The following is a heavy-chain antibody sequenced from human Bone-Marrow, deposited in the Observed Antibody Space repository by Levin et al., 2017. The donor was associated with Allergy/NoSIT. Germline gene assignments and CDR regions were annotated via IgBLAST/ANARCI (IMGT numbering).Heavy chain of an antibody. Sequence: GGSLRLSCAASGFTFSSYSMNWVRQAPGKGLEWVSYISSSSSTIYYADSVKGRFTISRDNAKNSLYLQMNSLRDEDTAVYYCAREPRDYFVYYFDYWGQGTLVTVSS. D-gene: IGHD3-16*01. CDR2: ISSSSSTI. CDR1: GFTFSSYS. J-gene: IGHJ4*02. V-gene: IGHV3-48*02. CDR3: AREPRDYFVYYFDY.